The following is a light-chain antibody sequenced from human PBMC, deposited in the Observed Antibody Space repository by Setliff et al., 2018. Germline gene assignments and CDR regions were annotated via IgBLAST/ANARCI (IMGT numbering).Light chain of an antibody. J-gene: IGLJ1*01. CDR3: NAYTSGTTYV. V-gene: IGLV2-14*03. CDR2: GVS. CDR1: SSDVGSYDL. Sequence: QSALTPPASVSGSPGQSITISCSGTSSDVGSYDLVSWYQQHPGKAPKLIIYGVSDRPSGVSNRFSGSKSGNTASLTISGLQTEDEADYYCNAYTSGTTYVFGTGTKVTVL.